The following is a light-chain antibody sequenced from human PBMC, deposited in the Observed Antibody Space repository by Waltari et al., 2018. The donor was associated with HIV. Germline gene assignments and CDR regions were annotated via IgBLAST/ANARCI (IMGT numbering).Light chain of an antibody. CDR3: QQYGSSPGT. J-gene: IGKJ2*01. CDR1: QSVGSNF. V-gene: IGKV3-20*01. Sequence: EIVLTQSPGTLSLSPGESATLSCRASQSVGSNFLAWYQQKPGQAPRLLIYGASSRATDIPDRFSGSGSGTDFTLTISRLEPEDIAVYFCQQYGSSPGTFGQGTKLEIK. CDR2: GAS.